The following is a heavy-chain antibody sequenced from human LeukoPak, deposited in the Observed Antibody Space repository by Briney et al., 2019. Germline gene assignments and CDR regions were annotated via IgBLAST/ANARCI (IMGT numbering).Heavy chain of an antibody. V-gene: IGHV4-34*01. CDR1: GGSISSYY. CDR2: INHSGST. J-gene: IGHJ4*02. Sequence: SETLSLTCTVSGGSISSYYWSWIRQPPGKGLEWIGEINHSGSTNYNPSLKSRVTISVDTSKNQFSLKLSSVTAADTAVYYCARQYSSSWYRAGYFDYWGQGTLVTVSS. D-gene: IGHD6-13*01. CDR3: ARQYSSSWYRAGYFDY.